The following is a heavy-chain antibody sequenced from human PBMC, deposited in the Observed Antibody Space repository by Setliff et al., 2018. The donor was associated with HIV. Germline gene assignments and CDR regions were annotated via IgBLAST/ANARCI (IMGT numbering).Heavy chain of an antibody. D-gene: IGHD6-13*01. J-gene: IGHJ3*02. CDR2: IKQDGSEK. V-gene: IGHV3-7*04. CDR3: AGAIAAAGIAFDI. Sequence: HLGGSLRLSCAASGFTFSSYWMSWVRQAPGKGLEWVANIKQDGSEKYYVDSVKGRFTISRDNAKNSLYLQMNSLRAEDTAVYYCAGAIAAAGIAFDIWGQGTMVTVSS. CDR1: GFTFSSYW.